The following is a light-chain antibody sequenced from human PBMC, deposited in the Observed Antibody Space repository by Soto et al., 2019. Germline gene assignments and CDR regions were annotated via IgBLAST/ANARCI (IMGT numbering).Light chain of an antibody. Sequence: DIQMTQSPSSLSASVGDRVTITCRASQSISNALSWYQQKPGKAPKLLIYAASSLQSGVPSRFSGSGSGTDFTLTISSLHPEDFATYSFQQSYSTPLTFGGGTKVEIK. J-gene: IGKJ4*01. CDR2: AAS. V-gene: IGKV1-39*01. CDR1: QSISNA. CDR3: QQSYSTPLT.